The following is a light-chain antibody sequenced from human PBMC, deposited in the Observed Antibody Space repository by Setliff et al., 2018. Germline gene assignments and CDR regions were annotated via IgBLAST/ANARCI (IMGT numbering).Light chain of an antibody. J-gene: IGLJ2*01. CDR3: SSYADSYTLV. CDR2: DVT. CDR1: SSGVGAYNY. V-gene: IGLV2-11*01. Sequence: QSALTQPRSVSGSPGQSVTISCTGTSSGVGAYNYVSWYQQHPGKAPKLMIYDVTKWPSGVPDRFSGSKSGNTASLTISGLQAEDEADYYCSSYADSYTLVFGGGTKVTVL.